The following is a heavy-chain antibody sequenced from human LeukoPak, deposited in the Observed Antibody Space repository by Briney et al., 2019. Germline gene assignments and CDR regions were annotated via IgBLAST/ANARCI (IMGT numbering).Heavy chain of an antibody. V-gene: IGHV4-34*01. CDR1: GGSFGGYY. Sequence: PSETLSLTCAVYGGSFGGYYWSWIRQPPGKGLEWIGEINHSGSTNYNPSLKSRVTISVDTSKNQFSLKLSSVTAADTAVYYCARGAYRITISWAFFDYWGQGTLVTVPS. CDR3: ARGAYRITISWAFFDY. J-gene: IGHJ4*02. D-gene: IGHD3-3*01. CDR2: INHSGST.